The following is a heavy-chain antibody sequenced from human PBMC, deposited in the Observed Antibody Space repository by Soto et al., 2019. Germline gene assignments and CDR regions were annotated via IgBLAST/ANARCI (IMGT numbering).Heavy chain of an antibody. V-gene: IGHV4-31*03. CDR2: IYYSGST. D-gene: IGHD3-22*01. Sequence: PSETLSLTCTVSGGSISSGGYYWSWIRQHPGKGLEWIGYIYYSGSTYYNPSLKSRVTISVDTSKNQFSLKLSSVTAADTAVYYCARAGSYDSSGYTPYYYGMDVWGQGTTVTVSS. CDR3: ARAGSYDSSGYTPYYYGMDV. J-gene: IGHJ6*02. CDR1: GGSISSGGYY.